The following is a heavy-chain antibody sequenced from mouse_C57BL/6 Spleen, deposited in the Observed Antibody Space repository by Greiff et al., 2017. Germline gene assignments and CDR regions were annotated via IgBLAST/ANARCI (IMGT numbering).Heavy chain of an antibody. Sequence: QVQLTQPGTELVKPGASVKLSCKASGYTFTSYWMHWVKQRPGQGLEWIGNINPSNGGTNYNEKFKSKATLTVAKSSSTAYMQLSSRTAEDSAVYYWARSEDYSNFSAWFAYWGQGTLVTVSA. CDR3: ARSEDYSNFSAWFAY. CDR1: GYTFTSYW. J-gene: IGHJ3*01. V-gene: IGHV1-53*01. CDR2: INPSNGGT. D-gene: IGHD2-5*01.